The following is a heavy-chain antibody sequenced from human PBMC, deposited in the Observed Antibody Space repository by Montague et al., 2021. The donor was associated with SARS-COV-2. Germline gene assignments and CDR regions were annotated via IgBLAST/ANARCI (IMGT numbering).Heavy chain of an antibody. D-gene: IGHD2-2*01. CDR3: ARRGLGYCSSTSCQNAFDI. CDR1: GGSISSYY. J-gene: IGHJ3*02. CDR2: IYYSGST. V-gene: IGHV4-59*08. Sequence: SETLSLTCTVSGGSISSYYWSWIRQPPGKGLEWIGYIYYSGSTNYNPSXXSRVTISVDTSKNQFSLKLSSVTAADTAMYYCARRGLGYCSSTSCQNAFDIWAQGTMVTVSS.